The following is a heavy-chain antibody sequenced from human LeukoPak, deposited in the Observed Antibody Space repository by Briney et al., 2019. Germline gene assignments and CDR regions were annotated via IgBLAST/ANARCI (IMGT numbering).Heavy chain of an antibody. J-gene: IGHJ6*02. Sequence: SVKVSCKASGGTLSNYAISWVRQAPGQGLEWMGGIITIFGTANYAQKFQGRVTITADESTSTAYMELSRLTADDTAVYYCARGLSWWSTPTSSYYYRMDVWGQGTTVTVS. CDR3: ARGLSWWSTPTSSYYYRMDV. CDR1: GGTLSNYA. D-gene: IGHD2-15*01. CDR2: IITIFGTA. V-gene: IGHV1-69*01.